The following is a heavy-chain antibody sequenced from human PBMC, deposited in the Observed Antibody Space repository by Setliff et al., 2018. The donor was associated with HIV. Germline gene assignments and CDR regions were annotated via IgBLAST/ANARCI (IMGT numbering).Heavy chain of an antibody. CDR1: GFTFSDIE. D-gene: IGHD4-17*01. V-gene: IGHV3-48*03. CDR3: ARGQTSVTLQFDH. Sequence: PGGSLRLSCGASGFTFSDIEMNWVRQAPGKGLEWIAFHYTSTSIIYYADSVKGRFTISRDNAKNSLFLQMNSLRAEDTAVYYCARGQTSVTLQFDHWGQGTLVTVSS. CDR2: YTSTSII. J-gene: IGHJ4*02.